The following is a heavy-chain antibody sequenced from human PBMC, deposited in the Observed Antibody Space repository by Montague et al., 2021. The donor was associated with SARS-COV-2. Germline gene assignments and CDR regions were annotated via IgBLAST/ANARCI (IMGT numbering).Heavy chain of an antibody. D-gene: IGHD3-16*01. CDR2: IYHSGST. V-gene: IGHV4-4*02. J-gene: IGHJ4*02. CDR1: GGSISSINW. Sequence: SETLSLTCVVSGGSISSINWWSWVRQPPGKGLEWIGEIYHSGSTNYNPSLKSRVIISVDKSKNQFSLKLSPVTAADTAVYYCARSSILGAHRFDYWGQGTLVTVSS. CDR3: ARSSILGAHRFDY.